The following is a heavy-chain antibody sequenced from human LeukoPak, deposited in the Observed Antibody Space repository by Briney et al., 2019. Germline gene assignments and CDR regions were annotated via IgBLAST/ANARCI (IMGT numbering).Heavy chain of an antibody. D-gene: IGHD3-22*01. CDR2: IYNTGST. J-gene: IGHJ4*02. V-gene: IGHV4-31*03. CDR3: ARDVHYYDSSGSPIGYFDY. CDR1: GGSISSGDYY. Sequence: PSQTLSLTCTVFGGSISSGDYYWSWIRQHPGKGLAWIGYIYNTGSTYYNPSLKSRLTISLDTSKNQFSLRLSSVTAADTAVYYCARDVHYYDSSGSPIGYFDYWGQGTLVTVSS.